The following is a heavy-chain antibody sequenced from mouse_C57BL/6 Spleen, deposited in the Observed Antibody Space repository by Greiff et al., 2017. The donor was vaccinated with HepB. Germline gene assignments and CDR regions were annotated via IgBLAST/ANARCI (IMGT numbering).Heavy chain of an antibody. Sequence: VKLQQPGAELVRPGSSVKLSCKASGYTFTSYWMHWVKQRPIQGLEWIGNIDPSDSETHYNQKFKDKATLTVDKSSSTAYMQRSSLTSEDSAVYYCAREGGGFAYWGQGTLVTVSA. CDR2: IDPSDSET. V-gene: IGHV1-52*01. J-gene: IGHJ3*01. CDR3: AREGGGFAY. CDR1: GYTFTSYW.